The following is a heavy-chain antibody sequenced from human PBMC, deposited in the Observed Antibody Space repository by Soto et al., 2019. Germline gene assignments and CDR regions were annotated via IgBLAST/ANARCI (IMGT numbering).Heavy chain of an antibody. Sequence: GGPLRLWYGVFGSSFSYYAVGWVRQAPEKGLEWVSATSPTGVTTYYLDSVKGRFTISRDPSQHTMYLQMNSPRVEDTDICHCVIKQATTLFPWGQGTLVTVYS. D-gene: IGHD1-26*01. J-gene: IGHJ5*02. CDR3: VIKQATTLFP. CDR2: TSPTGVTT. V-gene: IGHV3-23*01. CDR1: GSSFSYYA.